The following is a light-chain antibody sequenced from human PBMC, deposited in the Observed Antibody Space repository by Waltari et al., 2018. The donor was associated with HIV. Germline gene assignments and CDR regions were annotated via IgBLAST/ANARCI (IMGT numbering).Light chain of an antibody. CDR1: NIGNKS. CDR2: DDT. Sequence: SYVLTQPPSVSVAPGETAKITCAGNNIGNKSVHGYQQKPGQAPGLVIYDDTDRPSGIPERVSGSNSGNTATLTISRVEAGDEADYYCQVWDSGSDHLYVFGTGTKVTVL. CDR3: QVWDSGSDHLYV. J-gene: IGLJ1*01. V-gene: IGLV3-21*04.